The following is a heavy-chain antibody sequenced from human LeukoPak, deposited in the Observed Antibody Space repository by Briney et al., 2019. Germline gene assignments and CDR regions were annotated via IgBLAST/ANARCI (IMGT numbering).Heavy chain of an antibody. J-gene: IGHJ3*01. Sequence: GGSLRLSCAASGFNFYYDWMSWVRQAPGKGLEWVGRIKSKTDDGTTEYAAPVKGRFTISRDDSRNTLYLQMSSLKTEDTAVYYCVRDQYCASSSCPGAFDLWGQGTVVTVSS. CDR2: IKSKTDDGTT. D-gene: IGHD2-2*01. CDR1: GFNFYYDW. V-gene: IGHV3-15*01. CDR3: VRDQYCASSSCPGAFDL.